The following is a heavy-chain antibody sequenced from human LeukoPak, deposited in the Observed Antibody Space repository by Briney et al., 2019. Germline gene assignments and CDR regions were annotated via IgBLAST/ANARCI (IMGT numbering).Heavy chain of an antibody. V-gene: IGHV3-23*01. CDR1: GFTFSSYA. Sequence: GGSLRLSCAASGFTFSSYAMSWVRQAPGKGLEWVSAISGSGGSTHYADSVKGRFTISRDNSKNTLYLQMNSLRAEDTAVYYCAKDSLRITMVRGVIGNWYFDLWGRGTLVTVSS. CDR2: ISGSGGST. CDR3: AKDSLRITMVRGVIGNWYFDL. D-gene: IGHD3-10*01. J-gene: IGHJ2*01.